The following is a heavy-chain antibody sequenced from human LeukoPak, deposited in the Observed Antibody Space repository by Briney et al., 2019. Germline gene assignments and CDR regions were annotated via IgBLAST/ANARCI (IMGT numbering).Heavy chain of an antibody. CDR2: IYLYNSVST. J-gene: IGHJ5*01. CDR1: GGSISSYY. Sequence: PSETLSLTCTVSGGSISSYYWGWIRQPPGEGLEWIGYIYLYNSVSTNYNPSLKSRVTISVDTSKNQFSLKLTSMTAADTAVYYCARSIRFDSWGQGSLVTVSA. V-gene: IGHV4-59*01. CDR3: ARSIRFDS.